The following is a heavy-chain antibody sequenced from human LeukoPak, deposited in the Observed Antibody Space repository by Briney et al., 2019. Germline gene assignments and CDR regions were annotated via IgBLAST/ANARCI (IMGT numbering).Heavy chain of an antibody. CDR1: GFTFSSYW. V-gene: IGHV3-48*04. CDR2: ISSSSSTI. D-gene: IGHD4-17*01. CDR3: ASGFDYGDYFGSDY. J-gene: IGHJ4*02. Sequence: PGGSLRLSCAASGFTFSSYWMSWVRQAPGKGLEWVSYISSSSSTIYYADSVKGRFTISRDNAKNSLYLQMNSLRAEDTAVYYCASGFDYGDYFGSDYWGQGTLVTVSS.